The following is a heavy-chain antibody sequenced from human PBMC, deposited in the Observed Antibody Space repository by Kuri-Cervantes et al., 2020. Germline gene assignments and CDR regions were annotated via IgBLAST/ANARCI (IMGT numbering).Heavy chain of an antibody. CDR3: VRVGFSQGYNDY. J-gene: IGHJ4*02. D-gene: IGHD1-1*01. V-gene: IGHV3-7*01. CDR1: GFTFSSHW. Sequence: GESLKISCVASGFTFSSHWMSWVRQPPGKGLEWVGNIKQDGSEKYYADSVKGRFTISRDNAKNSEYLQMNSLRVEDTAVYYCVRVGFSQGYNDYWGQGTLVTVSS. CDR2: IKQDGSEK.